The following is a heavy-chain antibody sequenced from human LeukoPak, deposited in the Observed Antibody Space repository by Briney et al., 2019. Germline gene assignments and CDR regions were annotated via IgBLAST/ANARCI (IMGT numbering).Heavy chain of an antibody. CDR3: AREWRWLQHDAFDI. CDR2: IYTSGST. V-gene: IGHV4-4*07. J-gene: IGHJ3*02. Sequence: PSETLSLTCTVSGGSISSYYWSWIRQPAGKGLEWIGRIYTSGSTNYNPSLKSRVTMSVDTSKNQFSLKLSSVTAADTAVYYCAREWRWLQHDAFDIWGQGTMVTVSS. D-gene: IGHD5-24*01. CDR1: GGSISSYY.